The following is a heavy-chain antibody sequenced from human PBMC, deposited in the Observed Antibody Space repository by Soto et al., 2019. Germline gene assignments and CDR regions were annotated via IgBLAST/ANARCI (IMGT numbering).Heavy chain of an antibody. CDR2: ISAYKGYT. J-gene: IGHJ4*02. V-gene: IGHV1-18*01. CDR1: NYTFTSDG. CDR3: ARESRQWLACDF. Sequence: QIQLVQSGTEVKYPGASVKVSCKASNYTFTSDGFNCVRQAPGQGIEWIRWISAYKGYTSYEKKFQGRVTMTTDESTRTAYMELRSLGFDATAVYYCARESRQWLACDFWGQGTLVSVSS. D-gene: IGHD6-19*01.